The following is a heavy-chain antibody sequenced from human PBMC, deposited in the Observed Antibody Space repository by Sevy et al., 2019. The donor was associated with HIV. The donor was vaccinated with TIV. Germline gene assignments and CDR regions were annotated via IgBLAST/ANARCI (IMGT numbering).Heavy chain of an antibody. CDR2: INEDGSKQ. CDR1: GFIFNDYW. CDR3: ARAIGASGSF. D-gene: IGHD6-13*01. Sequence: GGLLRLSCAASGFIFNDYWMHWVRQAPGKGLEWVANINEDGSKQYYVDSVKGRFTISRDNAKSSVFLEMNSLRVDDAAVYYCARAIGASGSFWGQGTLVTVSS. V-gene: IGHV3-7*03. J-gene: IGHJ4*02.